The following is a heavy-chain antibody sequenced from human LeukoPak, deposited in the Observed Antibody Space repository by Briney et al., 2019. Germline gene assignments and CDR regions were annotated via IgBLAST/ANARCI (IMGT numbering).Heavy chain of an antibody. CDR2: ISSSSSYI. CDR1: GFTFSCYS. D-gene: IGHD6-19*01. J-gene: IGHJ4*02. Sequence: GGSLRLSCAASGFTFSCYSMNWVRQAPGKGLEWVSSISSSSSYIYYADSVKGRFTISRDNAKNSLYLQMNSLRAEDTAVYYCARSVAVADPAFDYWGQGTLVTVSS. CDR3: ARSVAVADPAFDY. V-gene: IGHV3-21*01.